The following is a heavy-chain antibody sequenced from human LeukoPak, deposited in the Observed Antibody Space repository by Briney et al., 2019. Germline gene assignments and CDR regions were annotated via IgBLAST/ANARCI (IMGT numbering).Heavy chain of an antibody. V-gene: IGHV4-39*01. CDR3: ARLSLGVPFDY. J-gene: IGHJ4*02. Sequence: PSETLSLTCTVSGGSISSSSYYWGWIRQPPGKGLEWIGSIYYSGRTYYNPSLKSRVTISVDTSKNQFSLKLSSVTAADTAVYYCARLSLGVPFDYWGQGTLVTVSS. CDR1: GGSISSSSYY. CDR2: IYYSGRT. D-gene: IGHD3-10*01.